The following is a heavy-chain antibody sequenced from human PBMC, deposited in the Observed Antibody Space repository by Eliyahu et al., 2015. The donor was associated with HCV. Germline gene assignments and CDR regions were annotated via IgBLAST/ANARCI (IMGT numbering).Heavy chain of an antibody. V-gene: IGHV3-53*02. CDR1: GFSVSANY. Sequence: EVQLVETGGGLIQPGGSLRLSCAASGFSVSANYMXWVRRAPGKGLEWVSVIYSGGSTYYGDSVKGRFTISRDSSKNTLYLQMNSLRVEDTAVYYCARDNYDSTGHVTCMDVWGQGTTVTVSS. CDR2: IYSGGST. CDR3: ARDNYDSTGHVTCMDV. D-gene: IGHD3-22*01. J-gene: IGHJ6*02.